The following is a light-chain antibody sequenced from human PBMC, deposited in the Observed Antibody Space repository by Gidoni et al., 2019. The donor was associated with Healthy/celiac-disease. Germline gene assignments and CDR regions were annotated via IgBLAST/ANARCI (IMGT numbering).Light chain of an antibody. J-gene: IGLJ2*01. CDR1: RRDVGGYNY. Sequence: QAALTQPRSVSGSPGQSVTISCTGTRRDVGGYNYVSWYQQHPGKAPNLMIYDVSKRPSGVPDRFSGSKSGNTASRTISGLQAEDEADYYCCSYAGSYVVFGGGTKLTVL. CDR3: CSYAGSYVV. CDR2: DVS. V-gene: IGLV2-11*02.